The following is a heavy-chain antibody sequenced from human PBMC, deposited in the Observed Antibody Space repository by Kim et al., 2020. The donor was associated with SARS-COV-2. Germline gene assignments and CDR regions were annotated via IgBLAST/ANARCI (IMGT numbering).Heavy chain of an antibody. CDR1: GHTLTDLS. CDR3: ATGRHYCSGGSCYLGAFDF. V-gene: IGHV1-24*01. Sequence: ASVKVSCKVSGHTLTDLSIHWVRHTPGKGLEWVGGFDPEDGETIYAQKFQGRVTMTEDTPANTAYMELSSLRSEDKAVYYCATGRHYCSGGSCYLGAFDFWGQGTLVTVSP. CDR2: FDPEDGET. D-gene: IGHD2-15*01. J-gene: IGHJ4*02.